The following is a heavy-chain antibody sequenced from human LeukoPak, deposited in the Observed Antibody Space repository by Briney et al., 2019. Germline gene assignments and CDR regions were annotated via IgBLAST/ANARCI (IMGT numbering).Heavy chain of an antibody. CDR2: INHSGST. D-gene: IGHD3-10*01. CDR3: VRHIRRYYGSGSYYNNNWFDP. V-gene: IGHV4-34*01. CDR1: GGSFSGYY. Sequence: SETLSLTCAVYGGSFSGYYWSWIRQPPGKGLEWIGEINHSGSTNYNPSLKSRVTISVDTSKNQFSLKLSSVTAADTAVYYCVRHIRRYYGSGSYYNNNWFDPWGQGTLVTVSS. J-gene: IGHJ5*02.